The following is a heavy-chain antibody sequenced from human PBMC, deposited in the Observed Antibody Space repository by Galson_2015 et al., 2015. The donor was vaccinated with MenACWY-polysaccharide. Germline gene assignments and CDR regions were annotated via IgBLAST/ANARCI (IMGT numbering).Heavy chain of an antibody. V-gene: IGHV1-2*02. Sequence: SVKVSCKASGYTFSGYHIHWVRQAPGQGLEWMGWIHPNNGDTNYAQKFQGRVTMTRDTSISTVYLELSSLRSDDTAMYHCGRGGCGVGSGGYWGQGTLVTVSS. CDR1: GYTFSGYH. J-gene: IGHJ4*02. CDR2: IHPNNGDT. CDR3: GRGGCGVGSGGY. D-gene: IGHD2-21*01.